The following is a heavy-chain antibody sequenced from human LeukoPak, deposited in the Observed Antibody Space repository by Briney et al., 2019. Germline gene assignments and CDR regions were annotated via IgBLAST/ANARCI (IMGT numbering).Heavy chain of an antibody. CDR2: IYYSGTT. Sequence: SETLSLTCTISGASIDSYYWSWIRQPPGKGLEWIGYIYYSGTTNYNPSLKRRVTISVDTSKNQFSLKLSSVTAADTAVYYCARGREITMIPYYFDYWGQGTLVTVSS. D-gene: IGHD3-22*01. CDR1: GASIDSYY. CDR3: ARGREITMIPYYFDY. V-gene: IGHV4-59*01. J-gene: IGHJ4*02.